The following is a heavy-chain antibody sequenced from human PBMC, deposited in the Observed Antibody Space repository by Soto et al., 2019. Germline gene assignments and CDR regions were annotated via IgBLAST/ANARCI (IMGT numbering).Heavy chain of an antibody. CDR2: INAGNGNT. CDR1: GYTFTSYA. J-gene: IGHJ6*02. CDR3: GRGYCSSTSCYPVNYGMDV. Sequence: QVQLVQSGAEVKKPGASVKVSCKASGYTFTSYAMHWVRQAPGQRLEWMGWINAGNGNTKYSQKFQGRVTITRDTSGSTAYMEPSRLGTGGTGVYFCGRGYCSSTSCYPVNYGMDVWGQGTTVTVSS. V-gene: IGHV1-3*01. D-gene: IGHD2-2*01.